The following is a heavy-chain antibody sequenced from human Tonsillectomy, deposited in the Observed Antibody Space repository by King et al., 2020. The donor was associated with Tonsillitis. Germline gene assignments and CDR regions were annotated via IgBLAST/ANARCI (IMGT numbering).Heavy chain of an antibody. V-gene: IGHV3-43*01. Sequence: QLVQSGGVVVQPGGSLRLSCAASGFTFDDYTMHWVRQAPGKGLEWVSLISWDGGSTYYADSVKGRFTISRDNSKNSLYLQMNSLRTEDTALYYCAKDEGGDNWNDEGWDYFDYWGQGTLVTVSS. D-gene: IGHD1-20*01. CDR3: AKDEGGDNWNDEGWDYFDY. CDR1: GFTFDDYT. J-gene: IGHJ4*02. CDR2: ISWDGGST.